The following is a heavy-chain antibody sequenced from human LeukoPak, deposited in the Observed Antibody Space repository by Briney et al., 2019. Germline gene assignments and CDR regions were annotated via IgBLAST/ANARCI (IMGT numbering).Heavy chain of an antibody. Sequence: SETLSLTCTVSGGSISSSSYYWGWIRQPPGKGLEWIGSIYYSGSTYYNPSLKSRVTISVDTSKNQFSLKLSSVTAADTAVYYCARGLLSEYYDFWSGQNSLDAFDIWGQGTMVTVSS. D-gene: IGHD3-3*01. CDR1: GGSISSSSYY. J-gene: IGHJ3*02. V-gene: IGHV4-39*07. CDR2: IYYSGST. CDR3: ARGLLSEYYDFWSGQNSLDAFDI.